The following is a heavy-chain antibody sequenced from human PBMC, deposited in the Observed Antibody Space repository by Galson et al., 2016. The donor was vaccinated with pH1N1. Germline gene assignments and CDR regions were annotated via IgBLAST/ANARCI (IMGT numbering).Heavy chain of an antibody. J-gene: IGHJ4*02. CDR2: IGPNSGTT. Sequence: SVKVSCKASGYNFNVYYMHWVRQAPGQGLQWMGWIGPNSGTTYYAQKFQGRVTMTRDTSISTAYMELSRLTSDDTALYYCARILRTLVFDYWGQGTLVTVSS. CDR3: ARILRTLVFDY. D-gene: IGHD3-9*01. CDR1: GYNFNVYY. V-gene: IGHV1-2*02.